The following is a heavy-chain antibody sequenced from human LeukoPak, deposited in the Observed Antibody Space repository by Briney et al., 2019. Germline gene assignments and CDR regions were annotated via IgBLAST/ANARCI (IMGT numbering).Heavy chain of an antibody. J-gene: IGHJ4*02. Sequence: GGSLRLSCAASGFTFSSYAMHWVRQAPGKGLEWVAVISYDGSNKYYADSVKGRFTISRDNSKNTLYLQMNSLRAEDTAVYYCARDYLSEGYFDYWGQGTLVTVSS. CDR3: ARDYLSEGYFDY. V-gene: IGHV3-30-3*01. CDR1: GFTFSSYA. CDR2: ISYDGSNK.